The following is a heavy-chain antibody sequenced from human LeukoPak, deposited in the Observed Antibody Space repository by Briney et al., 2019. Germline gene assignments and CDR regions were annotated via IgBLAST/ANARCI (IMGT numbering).Heavy chain of an antibody. CDR1: GFTVSSNY. CDR3: AREYCGGDCYDY. CDR2: IYSGGST. V-gene: IGHV3-53*01. D-gene: IGHD2-21*01. Sequence: WGSLRLSRAASGFTVSSNYMSWVRQAPGKGLEWVSVIYSGGSTYYADSVKGRFTISRDNSKNTLYLQMNSLRAEDTAVYYCAREYCGGDCYDYWGQGTLVTVSS. J-gene: IGHJ4*02.